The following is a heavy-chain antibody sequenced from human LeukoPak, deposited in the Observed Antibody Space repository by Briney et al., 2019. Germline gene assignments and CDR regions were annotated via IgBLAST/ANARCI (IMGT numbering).Heavy chain of an antibody. V-gene: IGHV4-59*01. CDR3: AGSITMVRVDY. CDR2: IYYSGST. CDR1: GGSISSYY. J-gene: IGHJ4*02. D-gene: IGHD3-10*01. Sequence: SETLSLTCTVSGGSISSYYWSWIRQPLGKGLEWIGYIYYSGSTNYNPSLKSRVTISVDTSKNQFSLKLSSVTAADTAVYYCAGSITMVRVDYWGQGTLVTVSS.